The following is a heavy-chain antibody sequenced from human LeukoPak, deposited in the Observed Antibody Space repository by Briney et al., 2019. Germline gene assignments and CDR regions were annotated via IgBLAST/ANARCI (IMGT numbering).Heavy chain of an antibody. CDR1: GFTFSSYG. CDR2: IRYDGSNK. V-gene: IGHV3-30*02. D-gene: IGHD3-9*01. CDR3: AKGYDILTGYLDY. Sequence: AGGSLRLSCAASGFTFSSYGMHWVRQAPGKGLEWVAFIRYDGSNKYYADSVKGRFTISRDNSKNTLYLQMNSLRAEDTAVYYCAKGYDILTGYLDYWGQGTLVTVSS. J-gene: IGHJ4*02.